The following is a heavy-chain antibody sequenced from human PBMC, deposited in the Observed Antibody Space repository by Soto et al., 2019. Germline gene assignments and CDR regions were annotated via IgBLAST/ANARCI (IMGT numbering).Heavy chain of an antibody. D-gene: IGHD4-4*01. CDR1: GGSISSGGYY. J-gene: IGHJ5*02. V-gene: IGHV4-31*03. Sequence: SETLSLTCTVSGGSISSGGYYWSWIRQHPGKGLEWIGYIYYSGSTYYNPSLKSRVTISVDTSKNQFSLKLSSVTAADTAVYYCVISNYNWFDPWGQGTLVTVSS. CDR2: IYYSGST. CDR3: VISNYNWFDP.